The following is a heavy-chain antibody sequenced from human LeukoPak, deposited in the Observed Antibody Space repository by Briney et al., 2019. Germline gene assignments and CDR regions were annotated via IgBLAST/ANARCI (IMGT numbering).Heavy chain of an antibody. CDR1: GGTFSSYA. Sequence: GASVKVSCKASGGTFSSYAISWVRQAPGQGREWMGRIIPIFGTANYAQKFPGRVTITTDESTSTAYMELSRLRSEDTAVYYCARDSPEGGGRDYWGQGTLVTVSS. J-gene: IGHJ4*02. CDR3: ARDSPEGGGRDY. D-gene: IGHD3-16*01. V-gene: IGHV1-69*05. CDR2: IIPIFGTA.